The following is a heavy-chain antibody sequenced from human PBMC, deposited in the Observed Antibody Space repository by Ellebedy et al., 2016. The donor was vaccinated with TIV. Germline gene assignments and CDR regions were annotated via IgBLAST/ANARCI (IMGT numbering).Heavy chain of an antibody. CDR2: ISSSSRYI. D-gene: IGHD4-17*01. V-gene: IGHV3-21*01. Sequence: PGGSLRLSCAAPGFTFSSYSMNWVRQAPGKGLEWVSSISSSSRYINYADSVKGRFAISRDNAKNSLYLQMNSLRAEDTAVYYCARKVPAPTTVPPNWYFDLWGRGTLVTVSS. CDR1: GFTFSSYS. CDR3: ARKVPAPTTVPPNWYFDL. J-gene: IGHJ2*01.